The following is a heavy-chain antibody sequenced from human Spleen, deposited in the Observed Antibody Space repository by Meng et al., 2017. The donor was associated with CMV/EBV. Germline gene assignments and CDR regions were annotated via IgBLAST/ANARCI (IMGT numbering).Heavy chain of an antibody. CDR1: GGSLSGYY. D-gene: IGHD4-11*01. J-gene: IGHJ4*02. CDR2: INHSGST. V-gene: IGHV4-34*01. CDR3: ARRGNYNLRY. Sequence: LSLTCAVYGGSLSGYYWSWIRQPPGKGLEWIGEINHSGSTNYNPSLKSRVTISVDTSKNQFSLKLSSVAAADTAVYYCARRGNYNLRYWGQGTLVTVSS.